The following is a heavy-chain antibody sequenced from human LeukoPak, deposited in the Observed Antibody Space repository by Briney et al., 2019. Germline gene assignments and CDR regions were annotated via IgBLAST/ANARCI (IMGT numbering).Heavy chain of an antibody. V-gene: IGHV3-21*01. J-gene: IGHJ4*02. D-gene: IGHD3-16*01. CDR1: GFTFSSYS. Sequence: PGGSLRLSCAASGFTFSSYSMNWVRQAPGKGLEWFSSISSSSSYIYYADSVKGRFTISRDNSKNSLYLQMNSLRAEDTAVYYCASSTFGLGLFDYWGQGNLVTVSS. CDR3: ASSTFGLGLFDY. CDR2: ISSSSSYI.